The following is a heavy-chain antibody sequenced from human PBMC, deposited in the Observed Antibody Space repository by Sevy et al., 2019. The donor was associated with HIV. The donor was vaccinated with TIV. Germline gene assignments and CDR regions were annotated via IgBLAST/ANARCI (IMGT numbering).Heavy chain of an antibody. CDR1: GYTFTTYD. Sequence: ASVKVSCKASGYTFTTYDINWVRQATGQGLEWMGWMNPNSGNTGYAQKFQGRVTMTRNTSIETAYMELSSLRSENTAVYYCARFLSTSYYYYHAMDVWGQGTTVTVSS. CDR3: ARFLSTSYYYYHAMDV. CDR2: MNPNSGNT. D-gene: IGHD2-2*01. V-gene: IGHV1-8*01. J-gene: IGHJ6*02.